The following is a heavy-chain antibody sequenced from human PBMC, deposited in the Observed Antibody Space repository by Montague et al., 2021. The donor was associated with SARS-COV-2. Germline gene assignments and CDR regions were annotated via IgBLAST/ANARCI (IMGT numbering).Heavy chain of an antibody. CDR2: INHSGST. CDR3: ARGGRQWLVIDPRYYFDY. CDR1: GGSFSGYH. D-gene: IGHD6-19*01. V-gene: IGHV4-34*01. J-gene: IGHJ4*01. Sequence: SETLSLTCAVYGGSFSGYHWSWIRQPPGKGLEWIVEINHSGSTNYNPSLKSRVTISVDTSKNQFSLKLSSVTAADTAVYYCARGGRQWLVIDPRYYFDYWGQGTLVTVSS.